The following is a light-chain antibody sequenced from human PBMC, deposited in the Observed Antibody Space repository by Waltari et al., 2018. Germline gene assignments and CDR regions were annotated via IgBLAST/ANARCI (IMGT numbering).Light chain of an antibody. CDR2: GNF. CDR3: QSYDSSLSGSV. V-gene: IGLV1-40*01. CDR1: SPNLGAGSD. Sequence: QSVLTQPPSVSGAPGPRVTLSCAGSSPNLGAGSDVHWYQQLPGTAPKLLIYGNFNRPSGVPDRFSGSKSGPSASLAITGLQAEDEADYYCQSYDSSLSGSVFGGGTKLTVL. J-gene: IGLJ2*01.